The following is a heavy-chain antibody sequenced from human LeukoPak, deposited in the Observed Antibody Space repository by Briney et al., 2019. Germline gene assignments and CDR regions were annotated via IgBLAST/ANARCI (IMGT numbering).Heavy chain of an antibody. J-gene: IGHJ3*02. V-gene: IGHV4-59*12. CDR2: IYYSGST. CDR3: ARDQSSSWYGAFDI. Sequence: PSETLSLTCTVSGGSISSYYWSWIRQPPGKGLEWIGYIYYSGSTNYNPSLKSRVTISVDTSKNQFSLKLSSVTAADTAVYYCARDQSSSWYGAFDIWGQGTMVTVSS. D-gene: IGHD6-13*01. CDR1: GGSISSYY.